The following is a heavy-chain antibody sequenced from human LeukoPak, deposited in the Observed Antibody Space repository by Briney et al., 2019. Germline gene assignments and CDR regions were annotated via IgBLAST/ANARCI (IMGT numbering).Heavy chain of an antibody. D-gene: IGHD3-22*01. CDR1: GFTFSSYE. J-gene: IGHJ4*02. V-gene: IGHV3-48*03. Sequence: GGSLRLSCAASGFTFSSYEMNWVRQAPGKGLEWVSYISSSGSTIYYADSVKGRFTISRDNAKNSLYLQMNSLRAEDTAVYYCARIEYDSSGYYPDYWGQETVLTVSS. CDR3: ARIEYDSSGYYPDY. CDR2: ISSSGSTI.